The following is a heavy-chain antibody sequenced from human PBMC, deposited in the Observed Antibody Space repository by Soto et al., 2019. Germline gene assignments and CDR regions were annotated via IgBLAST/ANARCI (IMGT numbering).Heavy chain of an antibody. CDR1: GYTFTSNN. D-gene: IGHD3-10*01. V-gene: IGHV1-8*01. Sequence: RLCRSGPEVKNPGAPGKFSCKLPGYTFTSNNTTWWRQAPEKGLEWMGWMNPNSGNTGYAQKFQGRVTMTRNTSISTAYMELSSLRSEDTAVYYCARGRSSGSYSAFDIWGQGTMVTVSS. CDR3: ARGRSSGSYSAFDI. CDR2: MNPNSGNT. J-gene: IGHJ3*02.